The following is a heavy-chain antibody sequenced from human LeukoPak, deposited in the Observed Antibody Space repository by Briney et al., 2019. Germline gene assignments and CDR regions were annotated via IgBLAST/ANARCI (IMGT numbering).Heavy chain of an antibody. CDR3: ARQTGSGLFSLP. Sequence: PSETLSLTCTVSGDSISSSNCYWGWIRQPPGKGLEWIGSIYLSGGTYYNASLKSRVTISVDTSKNQFSLKLSSVTAADTAVYYCARQTGSGLFSLPGGQGTLVTVSS. CDR1: GDSISSSNCY. J-gene: IGHJ4*02. V-gene: IGHV4-39*01. D-gene: IGHD3-10*01. CDR2: IYLSGGT.